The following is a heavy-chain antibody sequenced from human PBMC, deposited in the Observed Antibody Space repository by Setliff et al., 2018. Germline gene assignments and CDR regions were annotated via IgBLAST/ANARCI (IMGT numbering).Heavy chain of an antibody. CDR1: GGSISSYY. CDR2: IYIGGSA. V-gene: IGHV4-4*07. J-gene: IGHJ6*03. D-gene: IGHD6-19*01. CDR3: AREQWLDPPGYYYMDV. Sequence: SETLSLTCTVSGGSISSYYWSWIRQPAGKGLEWFGHIYIGGSANYNPSLKSRVTMSIETSKNQFSLKLNSVTAADMAVYYCAREQWLDPPGYYYMDVWAKGTTVTVSS.